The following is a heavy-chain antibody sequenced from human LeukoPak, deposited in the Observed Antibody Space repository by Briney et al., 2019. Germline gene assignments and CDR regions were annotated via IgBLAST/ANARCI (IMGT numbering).Heavy chain of an antibody. D-gene: IGHD3-10*01. CDR1: GYTFTGYY. V-gene: IGHV1-2*02. CDR2: INPNNGGT. Sequence: ASVKVSCKASGYTFTGYYIHWVRQAPGQGLEWMGWINPNNGGTKFAQKFQARVTMASDTSISTAYMDLTRLTSDDTAMYYCARVDPAMGRDYYFDWWGQGTLVTVSS. J-gene: IGHJ4*02. CDR3: ARVDPAMGRDYYFDW.